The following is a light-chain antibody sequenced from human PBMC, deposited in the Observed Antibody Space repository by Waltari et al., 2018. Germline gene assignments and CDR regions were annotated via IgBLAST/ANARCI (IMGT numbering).Light chain of an antibody. V-gene: IGLV3-21*02. CDR1: NIGSRS. Sequence: SSVLTQAPSVSVAPGQTATVTCGGDNIGSRSVHWYQQKPGRAPVLVVYLDSDRPSGIPERFCGSKSGNAATLTISRVEAGDEAYYYCHVWDANTVMFGGGTKLTVL. CDR3: HVWDANTVM. CDR2: LDS. J-gene: IGLJ3*02.